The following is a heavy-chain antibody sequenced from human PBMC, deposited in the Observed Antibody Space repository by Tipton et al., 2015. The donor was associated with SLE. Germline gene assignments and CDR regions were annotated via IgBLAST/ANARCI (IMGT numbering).Heavy chain of an antibody. V-gene: IGHV4-4*07. CDR3: ARTGVNLWYKYFDY. Sequence: GLVKPSETLSLTCTVSGGSISSYYWSWIRQSAAKGLEWIGRIYPTGNTNYNPSLNSRVTMSVDTSKNQFSLNLSSVTAADTAVYYCARTGVNLWYKYFDYWGQGTLVAVSS. D-gene: IGHD1-1*01. CDR1: GGSISSYY. CDR2: IYPTGNT. J-gene: IGHJ4*02.